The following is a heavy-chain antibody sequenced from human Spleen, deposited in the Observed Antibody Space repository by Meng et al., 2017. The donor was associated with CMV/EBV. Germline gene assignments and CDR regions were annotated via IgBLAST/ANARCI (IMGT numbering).Heavy chain of an antibody. Sequence: SLKISCAASGFTFDDYAMHWVRQAPGKGLEWVSCISWNGGSISYADSVKGRFTISRDNAKNSLYLQMDSLRAEDTAVYYCARGDFWGGTMDVWGQGTTVTVSS. CDR1: GFTFDDYA. J-gene: IGHJ6*02. V-gene: IGHV3-9*01. CDR3: ARGDFWGGTMDV. CDR2: ISWNGGSI. D-gene: IGHD3-3*01.